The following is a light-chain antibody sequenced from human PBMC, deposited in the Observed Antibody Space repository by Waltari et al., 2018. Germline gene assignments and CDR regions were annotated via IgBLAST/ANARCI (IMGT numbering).Light chain of an antibody. CDR3: QQSYSTPAT. CDR1: QSISSY. CDR2: AAS. J-gene: IGKJ2*01. V-gene: IGKV1-39*01. Sequence: DIQMTQSPSSLSASVGDRVTITCRASQSISSYLSWYQQKPGKAPKLLIYAASSLQSGVPSRVSGSGSGTDFTLTISSLQPEDFATYYCQQSYSTPATFGQGTKLEIK.